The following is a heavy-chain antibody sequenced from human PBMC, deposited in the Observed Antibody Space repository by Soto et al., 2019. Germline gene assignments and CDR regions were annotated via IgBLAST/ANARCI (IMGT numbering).Heavy chain of an antibody. Sequence: ASVGVPCKASGGTFSSYAISCVRQAPGQGLEWMGGIIPIFGTANYAQKFQGRVTITADESTSTAYMELSSLRSEDTAVYYCARGQLAYYGMDVWGQGTTVTVSS. CDR3: ARGQLAYYGMDV. CDR1: GGTFSSYA. V-gene: IGHV1-69*13. D-gene: IGHD1-1*01. CDR2: IIPIFGTA. J-gene: IGHJ6*02.